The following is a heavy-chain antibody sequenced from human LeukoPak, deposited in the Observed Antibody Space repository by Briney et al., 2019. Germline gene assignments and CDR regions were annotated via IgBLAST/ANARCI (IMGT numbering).Heavy chain of an antibody. D-gene: IGHD1-26*01. CDR3: AKDLDSGSYRDPHWFDP. CDR2: ISYDGSNK. V-gene: IGHV3-30*18. J-gene: IGHJ5*02. Sequence: SGGSLRLSCAASGFTFSSYGMHWVRQAPGKGLEWVAVISYDGSNKYYADSVKGRFTISRDNSKNTLYLQMNSLRAEDTAVYYCAKDLDSGSYRDPHWFDPWGQGTLVTVSS. CDR1: GFTFSSYG.